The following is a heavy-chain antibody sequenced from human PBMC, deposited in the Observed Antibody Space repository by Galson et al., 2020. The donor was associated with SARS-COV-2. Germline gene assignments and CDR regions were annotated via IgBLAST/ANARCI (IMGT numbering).Heavy chain of an antibody. CDR2: IDWDDDK. Sequence: SGPTLVKPTQTLTLTCTFSGFSLSTSGMCVSWIRQPPGKALEWLARIDWDDDKYYSTSLKTMLTISKDTSKNQVVLTMTNMDPVDTATYYCARSHYDILTGSLATYGMDVWGQGTTVTVSS. CDR3: ARSHYDILTGSLATYGMDV. CDR1: GFSLSTSGMC. D-gene: IGHD3-9*01. J-gene: IGHJ6*02. V-gene: IGHV2-70*11.